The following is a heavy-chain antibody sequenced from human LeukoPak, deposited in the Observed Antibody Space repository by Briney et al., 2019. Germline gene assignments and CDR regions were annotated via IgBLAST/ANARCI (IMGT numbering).Heavy chain of an antibody. J-gene: IGHJ4*02. V-gene: IGHV3-21*01. CDR3: VRGDARDF. D-gene: IGHD5-24*01. CDR1: GFTFSTYS. CDR2: ISDSGAYG. Sequence: GGSLRLSCAVSGFTFSTYSMNWVRQAPGKGLEWASSISDSGAYGFYADSVRGRFTISRDNAKNSLYLQMNSLRAEDTAVYYCVRGDARDFWGQRTLVTVSS.